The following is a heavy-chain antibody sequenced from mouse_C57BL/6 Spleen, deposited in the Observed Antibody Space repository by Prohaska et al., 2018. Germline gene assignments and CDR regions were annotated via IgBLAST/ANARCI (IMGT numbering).Heavy chain of an antibody. CDR2: IRLKSDNYAT. Sequence: DVKLEESGGGLVQPGGSMKLSCVASGFTFSNYWMNWVRQSPETGLEWVAQIRLKSDNYATHYAESVKGRFTISRDESKSSAYLQMNNLRAEDTGIYYCTGPGSSLGDWGQGTTLTVSS. J-gene: IGHJ2*01. V-gene: IGHV6-3*01. CDR3: TGPGSSLGD. D-gene: IGHD1-1*01. CDR1: GFTFSNYW.